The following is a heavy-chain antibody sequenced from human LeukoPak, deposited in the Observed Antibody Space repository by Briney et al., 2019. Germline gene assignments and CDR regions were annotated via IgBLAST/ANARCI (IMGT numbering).Heavy chain of an antibody. Sequence: PSETLSLTCTVSGGSISSGSYYWSWIRQPAGKGLEWIGRIYTSGSTNYNPSLKSRVTISVDTSKNQFSLKLSSVTAADTAVYYCARDPPACSSTSCSPRDAFDIWGQGTMVTVSS. V-gene: IGHV4-61*02. CDR1: GGSISSGSYY. J-gene: IGHJ3*02. CDR3: ARDPPACSSTSCSPRDAFDI. D-gene: IGHD2-2*01. CDR2: IYTSGST.